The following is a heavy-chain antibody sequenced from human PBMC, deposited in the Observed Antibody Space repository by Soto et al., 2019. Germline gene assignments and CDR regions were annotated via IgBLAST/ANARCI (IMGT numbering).Heavy chain of an antibody. CDR1: GASISGFY. CDR3: VRDGTKTLRDWFDP. CDR2: IYATGTT. J-gene: IGHJ5*02. V-gene: IGHV4-4*07. Sequence: SETLSLTCPVSGASISGFYWSCIRKFAGKGLEWIGRIYATGTTDYNPSLKSRVMMSVDTSKKQFSLKLRSVTAADTAVYYCVRDGTKTLRDWFDPWGQGMEVTV. D-gene: IGHD1-1*01.